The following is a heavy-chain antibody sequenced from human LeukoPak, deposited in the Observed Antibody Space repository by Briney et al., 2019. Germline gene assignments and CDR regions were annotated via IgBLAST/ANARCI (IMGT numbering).Heavy chain of an antibody. CDR1: GGSISSYY. CDR3: ARLGQPNAFDI. J-gene: IGHJ3*02. D-gene: IGHD3-16*01. V-gene: IGHV4-59*08. Sequence: PSETLSLTCTVSGGSISSYYWIWIRQPPGKGLEFIGHFHYSGITNYSPSLKSRVTISVDMSRKQFSLKLNSVTAADTAVYYCARLGQPNAFDIWGQGTMVTVSS. CDR2: FHYSGIT.